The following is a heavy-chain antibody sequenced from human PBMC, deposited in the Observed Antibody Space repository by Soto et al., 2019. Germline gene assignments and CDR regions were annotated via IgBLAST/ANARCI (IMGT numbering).Heavy chain of an antibody. CDR1: GGSISSGGYY. D-gene: IGHD5-12*01. CDR3: ARAEVATIYPGNNWLDP. J-gene: IGHJ5*02. CDR2: IYYSGST. Sequence: PSETLSLTCTVSGGSISSGGYYWSWIRQHPGKGLEWIGYIYYSGSTYYNPSLKSRVTISVDTSKNQFSLKLSSVTAADTAVYYCARAEVATIYPGNNWLDPWGQGTLVTVS. V-gene: IGHV4-31*03.